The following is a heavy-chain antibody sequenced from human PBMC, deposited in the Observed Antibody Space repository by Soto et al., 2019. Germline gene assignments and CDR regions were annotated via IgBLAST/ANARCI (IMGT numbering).Heavy chain of an antibody. Sequence: SETLSLTCTVSVGSISSYYWSWIRQPPGKGLEWIGYIYYSGSTNYNPSLKSRVTISVDTSKNQFSLKLSSVTAADTAVYYCAREGYYGDYYFDYWGQGTLVTVSS. CDR1: VGSISSYY. J-gene: IGHJ4*02. CDR2: IYYSGST. V-gene: IGHV4-59*01. CDR3: AREGYYGDYYFDY. D-gene: IGHD4-17*01.